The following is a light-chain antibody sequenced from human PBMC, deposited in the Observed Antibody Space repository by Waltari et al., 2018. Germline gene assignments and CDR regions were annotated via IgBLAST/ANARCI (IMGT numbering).Light chain of an antibody. CDR1: SGSIDSNY. CDR3: QSYDTDNDAVV. CDR2: EDN. Sequence: NFMLTQPPSVSESPGKTVTISCTGSSGSIDSNYVQWYQQRPGRAPTTVIYEDNQRPSWVPVRCSCSIDTYSNSASLTISGLRTEDEADYYCQSYDTDNDAVVFGGGTTLTVL. V-gene: IGLV6-57*02. J-gene: IGLJ2*01.